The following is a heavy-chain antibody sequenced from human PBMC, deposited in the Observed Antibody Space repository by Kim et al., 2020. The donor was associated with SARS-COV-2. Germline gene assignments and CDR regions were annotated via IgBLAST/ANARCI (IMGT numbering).Heavy chain of an antibody. J-gene: IGHJ6*02. D-gene: IGHD3-22*01. V-gene: IGHV3-48*02. CDR3: ARDAYYYDSSGYYSFFVYYYGMDV. Sequence: GGSLRLSCAASGFTFSSYSMNWVRQAPGKGLEWVSYISSSSSTIYYADSVKGRFTISRDNAKNSLYLQMNSLRDEDTAVYYCARDAYYYDSSGYYSFFVYYYGMDVWGQGTTVTVSS. CDR2: ISSSSSTI. CDR1: GFTFSSYS.